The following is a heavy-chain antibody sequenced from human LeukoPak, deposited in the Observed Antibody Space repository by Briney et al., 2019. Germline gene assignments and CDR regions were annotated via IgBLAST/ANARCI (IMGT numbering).Heavy chain of an antibody. V-gene: IGHV3-7*01. Sequence: GGSLRLSCAASGFNFDNFWMSWVRQAPGKGLEWVANIREDGGKQNYVDSVKGRFTISRDNAKSSVYLQLNSLRADDTAIYYCAKDIPSGGDDYWGQGTLVTVSS. CDR2: IREDGGKQ. D-gene: IGHD2-21*02. J-gene: IGHJ4*02. CDR1: GFNFDNFW. CDR3: AKDIPSGGDDY.